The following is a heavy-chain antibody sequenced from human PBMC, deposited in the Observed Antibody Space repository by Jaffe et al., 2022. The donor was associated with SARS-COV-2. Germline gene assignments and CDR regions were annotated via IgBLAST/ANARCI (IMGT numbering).Heavy chain of an antibody. CDR1: GFTFSNAW. CDR2: IKSKTDGGTT. D-gene: IGHD6-19*01. J-gene: IGHJ6*02. V-gene: IGHV3-15*01. CDR3: TTTIAVAGTWIPYYYGMDV. Sequence: EVQLVESGGGLVKPGGSLRLSCAASGFTFSNAWMSWVRQAPGKGLEWVGRIKSKTDGGTTDYAAPVKGRFTISRDDSKNTLYLQMNSLKTEDTAVYYCTTTIAVAGTWIPYYYGMDVWGQGTTVTVSS.